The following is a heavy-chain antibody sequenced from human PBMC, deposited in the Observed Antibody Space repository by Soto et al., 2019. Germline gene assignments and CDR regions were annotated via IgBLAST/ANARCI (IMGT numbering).Heavy chain of an antibody. CDR1: AFTFSSFS. Sequence: GGSLRLSCAASAFTFSSFSMNWVRQAPGKGLEWVSSISSSSSYIYYADSVKGRFTISRDNAKNSLYLHMNSLRAEDTAVYYCARDFSYAGSSPNFDYWGHGTLVTVSS. V-gene: IGHV3-21*01. J-gene: IGHJ4*01. CDR2: ISSSSSYI. CDR3: ARDFSYAGSSPNFDY. D-gene: IGHD3-16*01.